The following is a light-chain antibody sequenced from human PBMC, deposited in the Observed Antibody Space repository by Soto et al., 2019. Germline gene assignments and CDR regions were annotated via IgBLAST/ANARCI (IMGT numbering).Light chain of an antibody. CDR1: QSVSSN. Sequence: EIVMTQSPATLSVSPGERATLSCRASQSVSSNFAWYQQRPAQPPRLLIYDVSTRPTSVTTRFSSSASGTELNLTITSLQSADFAVYSCQQSHDWPPIFGGGTSVEIK. V-gene: IGKV3D-15*01. CDR2: DVS. J-gene: IGKJ4*01. CDR3: QQSHDWPPI.